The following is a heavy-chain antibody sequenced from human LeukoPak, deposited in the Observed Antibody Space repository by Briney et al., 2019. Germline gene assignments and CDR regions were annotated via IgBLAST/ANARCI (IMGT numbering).Heavy chain of an antibody. D-gene: IGHD2-8*01. V-gene: IGHV4-59*01. CDR2: IYYSGST. Sequence: SETLSLTYTVTGGYIRSYYWIWIRQPPGKGLEWIGYIYYSGSTNYNPSLKSRVTISVDTSKNQFSLKLSSVTAADTAIFYCARGNGDYAVYWGQGTLVTVSS. J-gene: IGHJ4*02. CDR1: GGYIRSYY. CDR3: ARGNGDYAVY.